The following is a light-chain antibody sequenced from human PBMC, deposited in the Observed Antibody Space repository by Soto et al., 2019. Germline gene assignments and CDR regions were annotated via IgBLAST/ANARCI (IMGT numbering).Light chain of an antibody. CDR2: KAS. CDR3: EQYDSSPLT. V-gene: IGKV1-5*03. CDR1: QSISSW. Sequence: DIQMTQSPSTLSASVGDRVTITCRASQSISSWLAWYQHKPGKAPKFLIYKASSLESGVPSRVSGSGSGTEFTLTINTLQPDDFTIYYCEQYDSSPLTCGGGTRVEIK. J-gene: IGKJ4*02.